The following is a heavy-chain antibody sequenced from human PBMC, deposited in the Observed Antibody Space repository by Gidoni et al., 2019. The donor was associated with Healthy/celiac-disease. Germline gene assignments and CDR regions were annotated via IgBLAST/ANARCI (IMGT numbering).Heavy chain of an antibody. CDR2: IYWNVDK. CDR3: AHSPVVVIHFDY. J-gene: IGHJ4*02. Sequence: QITLKESGPTLVKPTQTLTLTCTFSGFSLSTSGVGVGWIRQPPGKALEWLALIYWNVDKRYSPSLKSRLTITKDTSKNQVVLTMTNMDPVDTATYYCAHSPVVVIHFDYWGQGTLVTVSS. CDR1: GFSLSTSGVG. D-gene: IGHD3-22*01. V-gene: IGHV2-5*01.